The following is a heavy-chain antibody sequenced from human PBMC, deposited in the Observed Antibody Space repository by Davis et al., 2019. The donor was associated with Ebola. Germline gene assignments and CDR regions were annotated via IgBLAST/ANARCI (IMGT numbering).Heavy chain of an antibody. Sequence: GGSLRLSCKASGYNFVDYWSGWVRQMPGKGLEWMGIISAVDSDIRYSPSFEGHITFSVDRSISTAYLQWTSLKASDTAMYYCARTYDSNNYYKFRFDPWGQGTQVTVSS. V-gene: IGHV5-51*01. CDR2: ISAVDSDI. J-gene: IGHJ5*02. D-gene: IGHD3-22*01. CDR3: ARTYDSNNYYKFRFDP. CDR1: GYNFVDYW.